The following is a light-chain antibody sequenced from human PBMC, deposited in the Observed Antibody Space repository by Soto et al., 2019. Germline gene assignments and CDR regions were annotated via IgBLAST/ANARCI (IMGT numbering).Light chain of an antibody. J-gene: IGKJ5*01. CDR1: QSVGSN. CDR2: GAS. Sequence: EIVMTQVPVTLSVFPGERATLSCRASQSVGSNLAWYQQKPGQAHRLLIYGASTRATGIPARFSGSGSGTEFTLTISSLQSEDFAVYSCQQYNNWPPITFGQGTRLEIK. CDR3: QQYNNWPPIT. V-gene: IGKV3-15*01.